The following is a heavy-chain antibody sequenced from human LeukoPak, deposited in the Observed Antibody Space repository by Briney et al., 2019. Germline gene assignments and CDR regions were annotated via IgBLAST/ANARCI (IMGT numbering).Heavy chain of an antibody. V-gene: IGHV3-48*04. Sequence: GGSLRLSCAASGFTFNYYSMNWVRQAPGKGLEWVSGISWNSGSIGYADSVKGRFTISRDNAKNSLYRQMNSLSAEDTAVYYCARAHIVVVTVPQNNWFDPWGQGTLVTVSS. CDR3: ARAHIVVVTVPQNNWFDP. CDR1: GFTFNYYS. J-gene: IGHJ5*02. D-gene: IGHD2-21*02. CDR2: ISWNSGSI.